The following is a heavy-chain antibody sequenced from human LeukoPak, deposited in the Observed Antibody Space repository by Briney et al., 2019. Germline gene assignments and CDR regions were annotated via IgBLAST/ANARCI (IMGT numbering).Heavy chain of an antibody. CDR2: IKQDGSEK. CDR1: GFTFSDYW. Sequence: GGSLRLSCAASGFTFSDYWMNWVRQAPGEGLEWVANIKQDGSEKYSLDSVKGRFTISRDNARNSLYLQMNSLRAEDTAVYYCARVVYSSGWSYYFDYWGQGILVTVSS. V-gene: IGHV3-7*04. D-gene: IGHD6-19*01. CDR3: ARVVYSSGWSYYFDY. J-gene: IGHJ4*02.